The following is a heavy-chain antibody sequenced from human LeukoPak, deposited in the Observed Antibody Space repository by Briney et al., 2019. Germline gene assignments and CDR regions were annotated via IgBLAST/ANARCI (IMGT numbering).Heavy chain of an antibody. V-gene: IGHV1-2*06. J-gene: IGHJ5*02. CDR1: GYTFTGYY. D-gene: IGHD3-16*01. CDR2: INPNSGGT. Sequence: GASVKVSCKASGYTFTGYYMHWVRQAPGQGLEWMGRINPNSGGTNYARKFQGRVTMTRDTSISTAYMELSRLRSDDTAVYYCARDRQLNLGGPNWFDPWGQGTLVTVSS. CDR3: ARDRQLNLGGPNWFDP.